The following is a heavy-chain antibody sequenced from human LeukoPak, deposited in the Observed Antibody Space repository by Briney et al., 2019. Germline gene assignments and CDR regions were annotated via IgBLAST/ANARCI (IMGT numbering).Heavy chain of an antibody. Sequence: ASVKVSCKASGYTFTSYGISWVRQAPGQGLEWMGWISAYNGNTNYAQKFQGRVTITADESTSTAYMELSSLRSEDTAVYYCARDRYYDSSGHNAFDIWGQGTMVTVSS. V-gene: IGHV1-18*01. CDR3: ARDRYYDSSGHNAFDI. J-gene: IGHJ3*02. CDR2: ISAYNGNT. CDR1: GYTFTSYG. D-gene: IGHD3-22*01.